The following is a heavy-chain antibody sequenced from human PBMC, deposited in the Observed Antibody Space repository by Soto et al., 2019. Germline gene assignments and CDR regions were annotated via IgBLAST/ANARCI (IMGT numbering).Heavy chain of an antibody. D-gene: IGHD3-22*01. CDR2: IIPILGIA. CDR3: ARRLYYDSSRYPVDD. J-gene: IGHJ4*02. V-gene: IGHV1-69*02. Sequence: ASVKVSCKASGGTFSSYISWVRQAPGQGLEWMGRIIPILGIANYAQKFQGRVTITADKSTSTAYMELSSLRSEDTAVYYCARRLYYDSSRYPVDDWGQGTLVTVAS. CDR1: GGTFSSY.